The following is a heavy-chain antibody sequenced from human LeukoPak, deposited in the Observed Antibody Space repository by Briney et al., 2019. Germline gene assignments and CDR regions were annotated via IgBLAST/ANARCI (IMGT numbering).Heavy chain of an antibody. CDR1: GGSISSSSYY. CDR2: IYYSGST. Sequence: PSETLSLTCTVSGGSISSSSYYWGWIRQPPGKGVEWIGSIYYSGSTYYNPSLKSRVTISVDTSKNQFSLKLSSVTAADTAVYYCARPHQGIVVVPTDWGQGTLVTVSS. CDR3: ARPHQGIVVVPTD. D-gene: IGHD2-2*01. J-gene: IGHJ4*02. V-gene: IGHV4-39*01.